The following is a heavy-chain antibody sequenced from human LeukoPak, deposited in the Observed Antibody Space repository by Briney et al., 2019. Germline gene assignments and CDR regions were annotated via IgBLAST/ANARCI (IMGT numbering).Heavy chain of an antibody. CDR1: GFTFSSYA. Sequence: QAGGSLRLSCAASGFTFSSYAMSWVRQAPGKGLEWVSAISGNGGSTYYADSVKGRFTISRDNSKNTLYLQMNSLRAEDTAVYYCAKARGLIVVTSLDYWGQGTLVTVSS. D-gene: IGHD3-22*01. CDR3: AKARGLIVVTSLDY. CDR2: ISGNGGST. J-gene: IGHJ4*02. V-gene: IGHV3-23*01.